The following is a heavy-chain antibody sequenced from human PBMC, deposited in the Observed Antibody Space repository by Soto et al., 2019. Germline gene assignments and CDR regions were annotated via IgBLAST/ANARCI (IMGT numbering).Heavy chain of an antibody. J-gene: IGHJ4*02. CDR3: ARGNSIRFFDY. D-gene: IGHD3-3*01. V-gene: IGHV3-48*01. Sequence: QPGGSLRLSCAASGFTFSSYSMNWVRQAPGKGLEWVSYISSSSSTIYYADSVKGRFTISRDNAKNSLYLKMNSLRAEDTAVYYCARGNSIRFFDYWGQGTLVTVSS. CDR1: GFTFSSYS. CDR2: ISSSSSTI.